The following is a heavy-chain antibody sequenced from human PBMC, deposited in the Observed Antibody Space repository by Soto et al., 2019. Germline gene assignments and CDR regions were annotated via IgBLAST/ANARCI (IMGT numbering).Heavy chain of an antibody. CDR3: ARVPTVVNPLAYQGATDAFDI. D-gene: IGHD2-15*01. CDR2: IYTSGST. Sequence: QVQLQESGPGLVKPSETLSLTCTVSGGSISCYYWSWIRQPAGKGLEWIGRIYTSGSTNYNPSLKSRVTMSVDTSKNQFSLKLSSVTAADTAVYYCARVPTVVNPLAYQGATDAFDIWGQGTMVTVSS. V-gene: IGHV4-4*07. J-gene: IGHJ3*02. CDR1: GGSISCYY.